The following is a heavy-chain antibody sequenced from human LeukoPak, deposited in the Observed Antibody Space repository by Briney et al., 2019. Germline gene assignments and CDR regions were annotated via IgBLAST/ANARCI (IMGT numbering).Heavy chain of an antibody. CDR3: AKQGAVGATSPDPFDI. V-gene: IGHV5-51*01. CDR2: IYPGDSDT. D-gene: IGHD1-26*01. J-gene: IGHJ3*02. CDR1: GYTFTSYW. Sequence: GESLKISCKGSGYTFTSYWIGWVRQMPGKGLEWMGIIYPGDSDTRYSPSFQGQVTISTDKSISTAYLQWSSLKASDTAMYYCAKQGAVGATSPDPFDIWGQGTMVTVSS.